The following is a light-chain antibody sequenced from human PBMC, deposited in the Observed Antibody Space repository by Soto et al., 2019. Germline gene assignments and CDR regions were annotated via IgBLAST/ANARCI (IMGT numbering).Light chain of an antibody. V-gene: IGKV1-5*03. Sequence: DIQMTQSPSTLSASIGDRVTITCRASQSISTWLAWYQQRPGKAPKVLIYKASTLESGVPSRFSGSGSGTEFALTISSLQPDDLATYYCQQYISETWTFGQGTRWIS. CDR1: QSISTW. CDR3: QQYISETWT. J-gene: IGKJ1*01. CDR2: KAS.